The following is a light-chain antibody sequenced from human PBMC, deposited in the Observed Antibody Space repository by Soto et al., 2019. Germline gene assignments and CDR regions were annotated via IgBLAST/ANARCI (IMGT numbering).Light chain of an antibody. CDR3: QKYISVPLT. V-gene: IGKV1-27*01. Sequence: DIQMTQSPSSLSASVGDRVTITCRASQGFSNYLAWYQQKPGKVPKLLIYAASTLQSGVPSRFSGSGSGTEFTLTISSLQPEDVASYYCQKYISVPLTFGGGTKVEIK. CDR2: AAS. J-gene: IGKJ4*01. CDR1: QGFSNY.